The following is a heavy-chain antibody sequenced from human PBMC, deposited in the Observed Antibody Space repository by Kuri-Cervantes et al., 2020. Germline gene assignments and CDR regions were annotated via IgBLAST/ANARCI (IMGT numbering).Heavy chain of an antibody. J-gene: IGHJ4*02. CDR2: ISWDGGST. CDR1: GFTFDDYT. Sequence: GGSLRLSCAASGFTFDDYTMHWVRQAPGKGLEWVSLISWDGGSTYYADSVKGRFTISRDNSKNSLYLQMNSLRAEDTAVYYCAKDGGAVAGPFDYWGQGTLVVVSS. CDR3: AKDGGAVAGPFDY. V-gene: IGHV3-43*01. D-gene: IGHD6-19*01.